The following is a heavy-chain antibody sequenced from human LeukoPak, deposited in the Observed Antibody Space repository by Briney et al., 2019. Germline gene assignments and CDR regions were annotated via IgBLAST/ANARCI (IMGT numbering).Heavy chain of an antibody. CDR1: GYSFTSYW. CDR3: AREPSLYCSGGSCYSGGRWFDP. V-gene: IGHV5-51*01. CDR2: IYPGDSDT. D-gene: IGHD2-15*01. Sequence: GESLKISCKGSGYSFTSYWIGWVRHMPGKGLEWMGIIYPGDSDTRYSPSFQGQVTISADKSISTAYLQWSSLKASDTAMYYCAREPSLYCSGGSCYSGGRWFDPWGQGTLVTVSS. J-gene: IGHJ5*02.